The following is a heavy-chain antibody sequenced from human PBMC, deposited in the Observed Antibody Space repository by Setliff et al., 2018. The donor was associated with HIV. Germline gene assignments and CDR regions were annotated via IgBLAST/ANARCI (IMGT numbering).Heavy chain of an antibody. Sequence: GASVKVSCKASGYTFANYALYWVRQAPRQGLQWLGWINTNTGNPTYAQGFARRVVFSLDTSVRTTYLQITNLRSADTGLYYCVRCGDRMQLWSRYPLDIWGQGTMVTVSS. CDR3: VRCGDRMQLWSRYPLDI. J-gene: IGHJ3*02. CDR2: INTNTGNP. CDR1: GYTFANYA. V-gene: IGHV7-4-1*02. D-gene: IGHD1-1*01.